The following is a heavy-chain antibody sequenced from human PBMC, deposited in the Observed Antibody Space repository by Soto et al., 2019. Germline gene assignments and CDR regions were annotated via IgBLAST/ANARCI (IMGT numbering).Heavy chain of an antibody. CDR2: ISHNGSVT. CDR3: AKDEYWESHFYYFMDL. Sequence: GGSLRLSCAASGFTFRSYAMSWVRQAPGKGLEWVAVISHNGSVTYYSESVKGRFTMSRDNSKETLFLQMSSLRSEDTAIYYCAKDEYWESHFYYFMDLWGRGTTVTVSS. J-gene: IGHJ6*03. V-gene: IGHV3-30*15. CDR1: GFTFRSYA. D-gene: IGHD1-26*01.